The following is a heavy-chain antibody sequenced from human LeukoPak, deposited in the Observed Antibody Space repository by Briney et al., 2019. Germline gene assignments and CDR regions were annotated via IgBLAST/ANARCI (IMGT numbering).Heavy chain of an antibody. Sequence: PGGSLRLSCAASGFTFSIYWMHWVRQGPGKGLVWVSRINTDGSSTTYADSVKGRFTISRDNAKNTLYLQMNSLSAEDTAVYYCARGYSSSYRIDYWAREPWSPSPQ. CDR3: ARGYSSSYRIDY. D-gene: IGHD6-6*01. J-gene: IGHJ4*02. CDR1: GFTFSIYW. V-gene: IGHV3-74*01. CDR2: INTDGSST.